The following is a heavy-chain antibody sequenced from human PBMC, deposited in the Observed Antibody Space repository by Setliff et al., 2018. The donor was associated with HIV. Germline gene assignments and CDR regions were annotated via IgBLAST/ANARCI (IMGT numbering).Heavy chain of an antibody. Sequence: LSLTCAVYGGSFSGYYWSWIRQSPGKGLEWIGEINHSGSTNYNPSLKSRVTILGDTSKNQFSLKLSSVTAADSAVYYCARRGSGFFHYYYYMDVWGKGTTVTVSS. CDR3: ARRGSGFFHYYYYMDV. V-gene: IGHV4-34*01. J-gene: IGHJ6*03. D-gene: IGHD3-10*01. CDR2: INHSGST. CDR1: GGSFSGYY.